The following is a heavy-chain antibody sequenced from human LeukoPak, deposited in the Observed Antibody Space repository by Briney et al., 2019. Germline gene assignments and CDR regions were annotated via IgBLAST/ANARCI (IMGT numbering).Heavy chain of an antibody. CDR3: AKGPAITTLTVDPNNWFDP. V-gene: IGHV3-23*01. J-gene: IGHJ5*02. D-gene: IGHD3-22*01. Sequence: GGSLRLSCAASGFTFNTYAMSWVRQAPGKGLEWVSVIDRNGGTTHYADSVRGRFTISRDNARYTLYLQMNNLRAEDTATYYCAKGPAITTLTVDPNNWFDPWGQGTLVTVSS. CDR2: IDRNGGTT. CDR1: GFTFNTYA.